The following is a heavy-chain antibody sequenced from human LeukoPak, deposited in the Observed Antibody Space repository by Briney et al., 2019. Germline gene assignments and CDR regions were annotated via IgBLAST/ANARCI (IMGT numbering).Heavy chain of an antibody. J-gene: IGHJ4*02. CDR2: IFYNGST. CDR1: GGSISSYF. CDR3: ARERNYETIDY. V-gene: IGHV4-59*01. D-gene: IGHD3-3*01. Sequence: SETLSLTCTVSGGSISSYFWSWLRQPPGKGLEWIGYIFYNGSTNYNPSLKSRVTISVDTSKNQFSLKLSSVTAADTAVYYCARERNYETIDYWGQGTLVTVSS.